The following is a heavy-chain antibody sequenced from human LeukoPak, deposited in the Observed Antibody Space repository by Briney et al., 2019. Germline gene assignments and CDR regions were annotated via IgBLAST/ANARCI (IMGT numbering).Heavy chain of an antibody. D-gene: IGHD3-22*01. CDR1: GFTFSSYW. J-gene: IGHJ4*02. CDR2: LDIDGSSI. CDR3: ARSWGRSGYFDD. V-gene: IGHV3-74*01. Sequence: PEGSLRLSCAASGFTFSSYWMHWVRQPPGKGLVWISRLDIDGSSITYADSVKGRFTISRDNAKNTVYLQMNSLRAEDTAVYYCARSWGRSGYFDDWGQRTLVTVSS.